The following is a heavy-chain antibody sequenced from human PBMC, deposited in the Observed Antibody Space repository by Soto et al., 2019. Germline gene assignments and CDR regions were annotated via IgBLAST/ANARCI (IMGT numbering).Heavy chain of an antibody. CDR2: INWNGGSP. CDR3: AIAILFNPMNDGVAFDF. D-gene: IGHD1-1*01. CDR1: GFTFDDYG. Sequence: SGWSLRLSCAASGFTFDDYGMSSVRQAPGKGQEWVCGINWNGGSPGYADSVKGRFTISRDTAKISLYLQMNSLRTEDTALYYCAIAILFNPMNDGVAFDFCGQWTMVT. J-gene: IGHJ3*01. V-gene: IGHV3-20*04.